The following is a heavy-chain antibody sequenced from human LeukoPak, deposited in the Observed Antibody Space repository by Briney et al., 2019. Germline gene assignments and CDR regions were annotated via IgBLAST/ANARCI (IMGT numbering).Heavy chain of an antibody. V-gene: IGHV3-21*01. D-gene: IGHD3-10*01. CDR1: GFTFSSYS. Sequence: GGSLRLSCAASGFTFSSYSMNWVRQAPGKGLEWVSSISSSSSYLYYADSVKGRFTISRDNAKNSLYLQMNSLRAEDTAVYYFSARGNWFEPWGQGTLVTVSS. CDR2: ISSSSSYL. CDR3: SARGNWFEP. J-gene: IGHJ5*02.